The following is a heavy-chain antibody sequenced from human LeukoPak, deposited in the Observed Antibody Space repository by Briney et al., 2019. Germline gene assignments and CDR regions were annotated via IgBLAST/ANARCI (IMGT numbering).Heavy chain of an antibody. V-gene: IGHV3-53*01. CDR1: GFTFSSNY. J-gene: IGHJ5*02. Sequence: GGSLRLSCAASGFTFSSNYMSWVRQAPGKGLEWVSVIYSGGSTYYADSVKGRFTTSRDNSKSTLYLQMNSLRAEDTAIYYCAKIFHTDGYYLGEHLFDAWGQGTLVTVSS. CDR2: IYSGGST. D-gene: IGHD3-22*01. CDR3: AKIFHTDGYYLGEHLFDA.